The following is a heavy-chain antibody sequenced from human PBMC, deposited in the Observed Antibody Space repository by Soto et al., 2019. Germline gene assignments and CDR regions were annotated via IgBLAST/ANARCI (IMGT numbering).Heavy chain of an antibody. CDR1: GGSISSYY. J-gene: IGHJ3*02. Sequence: SETLSLTCTVSGGSISSYYWSWIRQPAGKGLEWIGRIYTSGSTNYNPSLKSRVTMSVDTSKNQFSLKLSSVTAADTAVYYCARDRPLRYFDVDAFDIWGQGTMVTVS. V-gene: IGHV4-4*07. CDR2: IYTSGST. D-gene: IGHD3-9*01. CDR3: ARDRPLRYFDVDAFDI.